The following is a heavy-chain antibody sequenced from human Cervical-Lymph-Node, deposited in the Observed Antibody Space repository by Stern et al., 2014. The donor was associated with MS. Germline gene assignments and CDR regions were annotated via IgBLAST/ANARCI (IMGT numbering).Heavy chain of an antibody. D-gene: IGHD3-3*01. V-gene: IGHV1-69*06. CDR3: VRGLSGYDYWYFDL. CDR2: IMPIFEST. CDR1: GGTFNNFA. Sequence: VQLGQSGAEVKKPGSSVNVSCKASGGTFNNFAVSWVRQVHGQVYEWLGGIMPIFESTNYAQKFRHKVTITADKSTNTVYMELSSLKADDTAIYYCVRGLSGYDYWYFDLWGRGTLVTVSS. J-gene: IGHJ2*01.